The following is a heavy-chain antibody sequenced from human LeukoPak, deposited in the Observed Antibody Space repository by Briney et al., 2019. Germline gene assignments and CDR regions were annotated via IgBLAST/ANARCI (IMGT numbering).Heavy chain of an antibody. D-gene: IGHD1-26*01. V-gene: IGHV1-46*03. CDR3: AREVPSPSGSYSHAFDI. J-gene: IGHJ3*02. Sequence: ASVKVSCKASGYTFTSYYMHWVRQAPGQGLEWMGIINPSGGSTSYAQKFQGRVTMTRDTSTSTVYMELSSLRSEDTAVYYCAREVPSPSGSYSHAFDIWGQGTMVTVSS. CDR2: INPSGGST. CDR1: GYTFTSYY.